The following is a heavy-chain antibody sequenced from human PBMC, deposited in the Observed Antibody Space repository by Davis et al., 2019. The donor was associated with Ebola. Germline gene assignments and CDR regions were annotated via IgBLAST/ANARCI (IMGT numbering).Heavy chain of an antibody. Sequence: PWGSLRLSCVASEFTFRAYSINWVRQAPGKGLEWVAIISSDGSNRFYADSVKGRFTISRDNSKNTVYLQMNRLRPEDTAAYYCAKDADYREYGWFDPWGQGTLVIVSS. V-gene: IGHV3-30*01. CDR1: EFTFRAYS. CDR3: AKDADYREYGWFDP. CDR2: ISSDGSNR. J-gene: IGHJ5*02. D-gene: IGHD4-17*01.